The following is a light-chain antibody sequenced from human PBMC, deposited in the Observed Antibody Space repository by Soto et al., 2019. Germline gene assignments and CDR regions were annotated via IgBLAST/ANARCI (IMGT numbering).Light chain of an antibody. CDR3: LQDINYPWT. J-gene: IGKJ1*01. V-gene: IGKV3-15*01. CDR1: HSISSD. CDR2: GAS. Sequence: EIVMTQSPATLSVSPVERATLSCRASHSISSDVAWYQQKPGQAPRLLIYGASTTATGIPARFSGSGSGTDFTLAISSLQPEDSATYYCLQDINYPWTFGQGTKVDIK.